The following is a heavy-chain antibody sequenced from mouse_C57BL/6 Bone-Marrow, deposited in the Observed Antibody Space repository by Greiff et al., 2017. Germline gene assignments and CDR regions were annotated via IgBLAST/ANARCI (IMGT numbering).Heavy chain of an antibody. CDR3: ARWGFITSVAATDWYFDV. CDR2: IYPRSGNT. V-gene: IGHV1-81*01. CDR1: GYTFTSYG. D-gene: IGHD1-1*01. Sequence: VQLQQSGAELARPGASVKLSCKASGYTFTSYGISWVKQRPGQGLEWIGEIYPRSGNTYYNEKFKGKATLTADKSSSTAYMELRSLTSEDSAVYFSARWGFITSVAATDWYFDVWGTGTTVTVSS. J-gene: IGHJ1*03.